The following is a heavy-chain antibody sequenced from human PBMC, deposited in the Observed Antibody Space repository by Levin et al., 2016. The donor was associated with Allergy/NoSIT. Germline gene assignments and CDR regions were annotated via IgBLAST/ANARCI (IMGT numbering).Heavy chain of an antibody. Sequence: SVKVSCKASGGTFSSYAISWVRQAPGQGLEWMGGIIPIFGTANYAQKFQGRVTITADESTSTAYMELSSLRSEDTAVYYCARGGRALVTSTQYYYYYYYMDVWGKGTTVTVSS. CDR3: ARGGRALVTSTQYYYYYYYMDV. CDR2: IIPIFGTA. J-gene: IGHJ6*03. D-gene: IGHD4-11*01. CDR1: GGTFSSYA. V-gene: IGHV1-69*13.